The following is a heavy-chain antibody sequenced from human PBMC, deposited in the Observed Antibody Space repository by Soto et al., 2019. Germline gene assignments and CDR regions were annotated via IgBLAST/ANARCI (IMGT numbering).Heavy chain of an antibody. CDR3: ARAVALQLVEEGWFDP. CDR1: GYTFTSYG. CDR2: ISAYNGNT. D-gene: IGHD6-13*01. V-gene: IGHV1-18*01. J-gene: IGHJ5*02. Sequence: QVQLVQSGAEVKKPGASVKVSCKASGYTFTSYGISWVRQAPGQGLEWMGWISAYNGNTNYAQKLQGRVTMTTDTXTXTAYMELRSLRSDDTAVYYCARAVALQLVEEGWFDPWGQGTLVTVSS.